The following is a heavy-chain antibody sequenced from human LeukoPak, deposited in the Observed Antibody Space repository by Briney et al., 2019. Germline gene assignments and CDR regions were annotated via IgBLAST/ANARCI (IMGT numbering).Heavy chain of an antibody. V-gene: IGHV1-2*02. CDR2: VNPNNGDT. CDR1: GYTFTGYY. CDR3: ARAGTVIAPSAQNDY. J-gene: IGHJ4*02. D-gene: IGHD6-13*01. Sequence: ASVKVSCKASGYTFTGYYMHWVRQAPGQGLEWMGWVNPNNGDTNYAQKFQGRVTMTRDTSISTAYMELSRLSSDDTAVYYCARAGTVIAPSAQNDYWGQGTLVTVSS.